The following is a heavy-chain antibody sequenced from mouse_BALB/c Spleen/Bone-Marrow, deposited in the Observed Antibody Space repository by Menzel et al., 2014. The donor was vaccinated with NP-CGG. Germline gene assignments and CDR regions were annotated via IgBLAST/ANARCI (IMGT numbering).Heavy chain of an antibody. CDR2: ISIYYDNT. D-gene: IGHD2-10*01. V-gene: IGHV1-67*01. CDR3: ARSPYYGNYFDY. CDR1: GYTFTDNA. Sequence: LQESGPELMRPGESVKFSCKGSGYTFTDNAMHWVKQSHAKSLEWIGVISIYYDNTNYNQKFKGKATMTVDKSSSTAYMELARLTSEDSAIYYCARSPYYGNYFDYWGQGSTLTVSS. J-gene: IGHJ2*01.